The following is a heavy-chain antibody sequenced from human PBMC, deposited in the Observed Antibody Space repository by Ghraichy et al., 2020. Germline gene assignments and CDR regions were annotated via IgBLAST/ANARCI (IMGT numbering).Heavy chain of an antibody. D-gene: IGHD6-19*01. J-gene: IGHJ4*02. CDR2: IYYTGGT. Sequence: SETLSLTCTVSGDSINNFYWSWLRQPPGKGLEWIGYIYYTGGTNYNPSLKSRVTISLDTSDNQFSLKLTSVTAADTAVYYCARGAGWWGYWGRGILVTVSS. V-gene: IGHV4-59*01. CDR3: ARGAGWWGY. CDR1: GDSINNFY.